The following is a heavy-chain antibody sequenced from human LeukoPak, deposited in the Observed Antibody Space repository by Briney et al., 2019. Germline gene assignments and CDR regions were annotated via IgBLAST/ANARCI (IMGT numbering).Heavy chain of an antibody. CDR2: ISYDGSNK. V-gene: IGHV3-30-3*01. CDR3: ARELVVVVAFDI. CDR1: GFTFCSYA. J-gene: IGHJ3*02. Sequence: GGSLRLSCAASGFTFCSYAMHWVRQAPGKGLEWVAVISYDGSNKYYADSVKGRFTISRDNSKNTLYLQMNSLRAEDTAVYYCARELVVVVAFDIWGQGTMVTVSS. D-gene: IGHD3-22*01.